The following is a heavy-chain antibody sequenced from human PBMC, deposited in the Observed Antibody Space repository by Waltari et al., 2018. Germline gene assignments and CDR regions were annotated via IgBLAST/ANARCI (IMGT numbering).Heavy chain of an antibody. D-gene: IGHD6-13*01. CDR2: IRGKDYGGTT. V-gene: IGHV3-49*03. Sequence: EVQLVESGGGLVQPGRSLRLSCTASGFTFGDYAMSWFRQAPGKGLEWVGFIRGKDYGGTTEYAAAVKGRFTISRDDSKSIAYLQMNSLKTEDTAVYYCTRDRATGSSNYYYYGMDVWGQGTTVTVSS. J-gene: IGHJ6*02. CDR1: GFTFGDYA. CDR3: TRDRATGSSNYYYYGMDV.